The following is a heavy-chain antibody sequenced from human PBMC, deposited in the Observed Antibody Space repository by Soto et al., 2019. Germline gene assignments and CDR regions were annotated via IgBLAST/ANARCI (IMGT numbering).Heavy chain of an antibody. V-gene: IGHV3-30-3*01. D-gene: IGHD4-17*01. CDR1: GFTFSSYD. J-gene: IGHJ4*02. CDR2: ISYDGSNK. CDR3: ARESVTHFVF. Sequence: GGSLRLSCAASGFTFSSYDIHWVRQAPGKGLEWVALISYDGSNKNYADSVKGRFTVSRDNSKNTLYLQMHSLRTEDTAVYYCARESVTHFVFWGQGTLVTVSS.